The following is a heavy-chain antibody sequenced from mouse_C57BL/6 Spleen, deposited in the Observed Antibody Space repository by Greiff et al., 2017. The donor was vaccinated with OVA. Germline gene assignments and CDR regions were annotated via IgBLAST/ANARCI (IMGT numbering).Heavy chain of an antibody. Sequence: EVQLQQSGAELVKPGASVKLSCTASGFTISDYYMHWVKQRPEQGLEWIGRIDPDDGETNYAPKFQGKATMTADTSSNTAYLQLSSLTSEDTAVYYCARGYYYGSSYAMDYWGQGTSVTVSS. CDR1: GFTISDYY. V-gene: IGHV14-2*01. J-gene: IGHJ4*01. D-gene: IGHD1-1*01. CDR2: IDPDDGET. CDR3: ARGYYYGSSYAMDY.